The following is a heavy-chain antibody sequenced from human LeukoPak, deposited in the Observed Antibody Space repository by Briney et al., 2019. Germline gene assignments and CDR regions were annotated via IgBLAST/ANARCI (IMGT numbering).Heavy chain of an antibody. CDR1: GDSITTNY. V-gene: IGHV4-59*01. CDR3: ARETSTSQTNLFDY. J-gene: IGHJ4*02. CDR2: LHSRGNM. Sequence: SDTLSLTCTVSGDSITTNYWSWIRQPPGKGLEWIGYLHSRGNMKHSSSLKGRVTISLDTSKNQFSLRLSSVTAADTAIYFCARETSTSQTNLFDYWGQGTLVTVSS. D-gene: IGHD6-6*01.